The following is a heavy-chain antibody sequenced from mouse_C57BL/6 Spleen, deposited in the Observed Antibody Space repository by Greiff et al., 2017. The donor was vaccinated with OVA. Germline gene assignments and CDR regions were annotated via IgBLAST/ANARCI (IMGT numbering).Heavy chain of an antibody. J-gene: IGHJ4*01. CDR1: GYIFTSYW. V-gene: IGHV1-53*01. CDR3: AREGFDAMDY. Sequence: QVQLQQPGTELVKPGASVKLSCKASGYIFTSYWMHWVKQRPGQGLEWIGDINPNNGGTNYNEKFKSKTTLTVDKSSSTAYMQLSSLTSEDSAVYYCAREGFDAMDYWGQGTSVTVSS. CDR2: INPNNGGT.